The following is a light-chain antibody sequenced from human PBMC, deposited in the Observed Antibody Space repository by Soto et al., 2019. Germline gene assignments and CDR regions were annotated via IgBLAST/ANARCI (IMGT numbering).Light chain of an antibody. Sequence: EFVLTQSPATLSLSPGERATLSCRASQGISNYLAWYQQKPGQAPRLLIYDASNRATCIPARFSGSGSGTDFTLTISSLEPEDSAVSYCQQRINWPPTFGPGTKVDIK. CDR2: DAS. J-gene: IGKJ3*01. CDR1: QGISNY. CDR3: QQRINWPPT. V-gene: IGKV3-11*01.